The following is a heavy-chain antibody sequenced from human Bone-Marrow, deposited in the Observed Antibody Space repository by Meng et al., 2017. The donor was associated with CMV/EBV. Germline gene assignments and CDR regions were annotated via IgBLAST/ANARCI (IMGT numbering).Heavy chain of an antibody. V-gene: IGHV1-2*02. CDR3: ARDLGVTTGDFDH. J-gene: IGHJ4*02. CDR1: GYTFTGYY. Sequence: ASVKVSCKASGYTFTGYYMHWVRQAPGQGLEWMGWINPNSGGTNYAQKFQGRVTMTRDTSINTAYMELSRLRSDDTAVYYCARDLGVTTGDFDHWGQGTLVTVSS. D-gene: IGHD4-17*01. CDR2: INPNSGGT.